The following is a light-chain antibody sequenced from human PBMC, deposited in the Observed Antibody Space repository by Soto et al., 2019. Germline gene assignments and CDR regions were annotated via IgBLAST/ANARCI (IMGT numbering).Light chain of an antibody. CDR2: DAS. Sequence: EIVLTQSPGTLSLSPGEKATHSCRASQSVSSSYLAWYLQKPGQAPRLLIYDASNRATGIPARFSGSGSGTDFTLTISSLEPEDFAVYYCQQRSNWPLTFGGGTKVDIK. CDR1: QSVSSSY. V-gene: IGKV3D-20*02. CDR3: QQRSNWPLT. J-gene: IGKJ4*01.